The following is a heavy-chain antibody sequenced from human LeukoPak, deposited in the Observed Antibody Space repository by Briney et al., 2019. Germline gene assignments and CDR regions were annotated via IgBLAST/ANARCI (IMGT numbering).Heavy chain of an antibody. J-gene: IGHJ6*03. CDR3: ARTVVATIGLDYYYYMDV. CDR2: IYYSGST. Sequence: SETLSLTCIVSGGSISSYYWSWIRQPPGKGLEWIGYIYYSGSTNYNPSLKSRVTISVDTSKNQFSLKLSSVTAADTAVYYCARTVVATIGLDYYYYMDVWGKGTTVTVSS. D-gene: IGHD5-12*01. V-gene: IGHV4-59*01. CDR1: GGSISSYY.